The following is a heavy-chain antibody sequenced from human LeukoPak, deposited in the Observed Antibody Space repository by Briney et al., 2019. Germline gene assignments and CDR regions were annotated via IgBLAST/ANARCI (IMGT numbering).Heavy chain of an antibody. D-gene: IGHD3-16*02. Sequence: PSETLSLTCTVSGGSISSGGYYWSWIRQHPGKGLEWIGYIYYSGSTYYNPSLKSRVTISVDTSKNQFSLKLSSATAADTAVYYCARGSPYDYIWGSYRPHSFDYWGQGTLVTVSS. CDR2: IYYSGST. V-gene: IGHV4-31*03. J-gene: IGHJ4*02. CDR3: ARGSPYDYIWGSYRPHSFDY. CDR1: GGSISSGGYY.